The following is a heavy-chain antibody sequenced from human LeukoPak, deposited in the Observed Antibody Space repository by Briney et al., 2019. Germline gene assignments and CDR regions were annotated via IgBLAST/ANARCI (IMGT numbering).Heavy chain of an antibody. CDR3: GRGTSAYPGTDY. J-gene: IGHJ4*02. V-gene: IGHV3-7*01. Sequence: RTGGSLRLSCAGSGFTFSNYWMNWVRQAPGKGLEWVANIDQDGSEKHFGDSVKGRFTISRDNGKNSVFLEMNSLRVEDTAVYYCGRGTSAYPGTDYWGLGTLVTVSS. D-gene: IGHD1-14*01. CDR1: GFTFSNYW. CDR2: IDQDGSEK.